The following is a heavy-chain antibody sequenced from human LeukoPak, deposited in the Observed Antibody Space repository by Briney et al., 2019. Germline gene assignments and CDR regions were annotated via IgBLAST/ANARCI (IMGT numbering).Heavy chain of an antibody. J-gene: IGHJ4*02. V-gene: IGHV5-51*01. D-gene: IGHD2-21*02. CDR2: IYPGDSDT. CDR3: AGVSLAYCGGDCYQLDY. CDR1: GYSFTSYW. Sequence: GESLKISCKGSGYSFTSYWIGWVRQMPGKGLEWMGIIYPGDSDTRYSPSFQGQVTISADKSISTAYLQWSSLKASDTAMYYCAGVSLAYCGGDCYQLDYWGQGTLVTVSS.